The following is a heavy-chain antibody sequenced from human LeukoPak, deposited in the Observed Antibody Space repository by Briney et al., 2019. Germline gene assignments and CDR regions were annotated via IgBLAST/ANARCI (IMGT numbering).Heavy chain of an antibody. D-gene: IGHD3-22*01. Sequence: SSETLSLTCTVSGGSISSYYWSWIRQPPGKGLEWIGEINHSGSTNYNPSLKSRVTISVDTSKNQFSLKLSSVTAADTAVYYCARGEDDEQDYYYDSSGYKSAYFQHWGQGTLVTVSS. CDR2: INHSGST. CDR1: GGSISSYY. V-gene: IGHV4-34*01. CDR3: ARGEDDEQDYYYDSSGYKSAYFQH. J-gene: IGHJ1*01.